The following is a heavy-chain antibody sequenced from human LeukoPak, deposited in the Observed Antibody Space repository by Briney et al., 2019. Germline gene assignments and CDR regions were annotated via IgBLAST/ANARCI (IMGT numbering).Heavy chain of an antibody. J-gene: IGHJ3*02. CDR3: ATGTTGTAAFDI. V-gene: IGHV4-61*02. CDR2: IYTSGST. CDR1: GGSISSGSYY. Sequence: SQTLSLTCTVSGGSISSGSYYWSWIRQPAGKGLEWIGRIYTSGSTNYNPSLKSRVTISVDTSKNQFSLKLSSVTDADTAVYYCATGTTGTAAFDIWGQGTMVTVSS. D-gene: IGHD1-1*01.